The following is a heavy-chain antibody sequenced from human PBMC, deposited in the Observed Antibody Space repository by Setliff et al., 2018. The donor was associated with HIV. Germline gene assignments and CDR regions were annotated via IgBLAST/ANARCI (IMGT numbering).Heavy chain of an antibody. Sequence: ASVKVSCKASGYNFTIFGITWVRQAPGQGLEWMGWISAYNGNTNYAQKLLGRITLTIDTVTTTAYMDLRSLTSDDTAMYYCARAPPINFWSGYYTGPQGWFDSWGQGSLVTVSS. V-gene: IGHV1-18*01. CDR1: GYNFTIFG. J-gene: IGHJ5*01. CDR3: ARAPPINFWSGYYTGPQGWFDS. D-gene: IGHD3-3*01. CDR2: ISAYNGNT.